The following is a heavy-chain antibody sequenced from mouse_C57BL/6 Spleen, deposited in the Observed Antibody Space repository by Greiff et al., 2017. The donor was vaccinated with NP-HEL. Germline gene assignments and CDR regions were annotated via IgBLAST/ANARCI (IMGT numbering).Heavy chain of an antibody. V-gene: IGHV1-19*01. Sequence: EVQLQQSGPVLVKPGASVKMSCKASGYTFTDYYMNWVKQSHGKSLEWIGVINPYNGGTSYNQKFKGKATLTVDKSSSTAYMERNSLTSEESAVYYCARVFTTVVDGYCDVWGTGTTVTVSS. J-gene: IGHJ1*03. D-gene: IGHD1-1*01. CDR1: GYTFTDYY. CDR3: ARVFTTVVDGYCDV. CDR2: INPYNGGT.